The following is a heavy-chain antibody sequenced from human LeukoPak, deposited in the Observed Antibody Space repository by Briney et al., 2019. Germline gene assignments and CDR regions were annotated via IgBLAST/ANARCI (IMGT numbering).Heavy chain of an antibody. CDR1: GFTFSSYW. D-gene: IGHD6-19*01. CDR2: IHSDGGTT. J-gene: IGHJ6*02. CDR3: ARGNPSSGWYWYYYGMDV. Sequence: GSLRLSCAASGFTFSSYWMHWVRQAPGKGLVWVSRIHSDGGTTSYADSVKGRFTISRDNSKNTLYLQMNSLRAEDTAVYYCARGNPSSGWYWYYYGMDVWGQGTTVTVSS. V-gene: IGHV3-74*01.